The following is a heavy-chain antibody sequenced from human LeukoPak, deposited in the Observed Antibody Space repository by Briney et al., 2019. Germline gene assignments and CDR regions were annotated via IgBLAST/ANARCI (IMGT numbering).Heavy chain of an antibody. CDR1: GGSISSYY. J-gene: IGHJ3*02. V-gene: IGHV4-59*01. CDR2: IYYSGST. CDR3: ARGFYGSAIQDAFDI. Sequence: PSETLSLTCTVSGGSISSYYWSWIRQPPGKGLEWIGYIYYSGSTNYNPSLKSRVTISVDTSKNQFSLKLSSVTAADTAVYYCARGFYGSAIQDAFDIWGQGTMVTVSS. D-gene: IGHD3-10*01.